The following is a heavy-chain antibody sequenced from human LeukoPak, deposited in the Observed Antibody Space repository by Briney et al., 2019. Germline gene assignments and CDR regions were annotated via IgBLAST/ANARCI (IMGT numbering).Heavy chain of an antibody. CDR2: ISYDGSNK. V-gene: IGHV3-30*18. CDR1: GFTFSSYG. Sequence: PGRSLRLSCAASGFTFSSYGMPWVRQAPGKGLEWVAVISYDGSNKYYADSVKGRFTISRDNSKNTLYLQMNSLRAEDTAVYYCAKDKGVWELLSGFDPWGQGTLVTVSS. D-gene: IGHD1-26*01. J-gene: IGHJ5*02. CDR3: AKDKGVWELLSGFDP.